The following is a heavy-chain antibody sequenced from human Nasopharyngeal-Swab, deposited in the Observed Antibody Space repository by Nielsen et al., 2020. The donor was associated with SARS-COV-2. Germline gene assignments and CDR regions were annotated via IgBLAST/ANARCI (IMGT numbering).Heavy chain of an antibody. CDR3: TTQKYSSRGY. CDR2: IKSKTDGGTT. D-gene: IGHD5-18*01. J-gene: IGHJ4*02. V-gene: IGHV3-15*01. Sequence: WIRQPPGKGLEWVGRIKSKTDGGTTDYAAPVKGRFTISRDDSKSTLYLQMNSLKTEDTAVYYCTTQKYSSRGYWGQGTLVTVSS.